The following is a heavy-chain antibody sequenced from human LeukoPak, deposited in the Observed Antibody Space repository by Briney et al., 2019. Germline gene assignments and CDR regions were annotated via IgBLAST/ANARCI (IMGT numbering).Heavy chain of an antibody. CDR1: AFTFDDYA. V-gene: IGHV3-43*02. D-gene: IGHD3-10*01. J-gene: IGHJ4*02. CDR3: AKDMRGYFDY. Sequence: AGGSLRLSCAASAFTFDDYAMHWIRQAPGKGLEWVSLISGDGGSTYYADSVKGRFTISRDNSKNSLYLQMNSLRTEDTALYYCAKDMRGYFDYWGQGTLVTVSS. CDR2: ISGDGGST.